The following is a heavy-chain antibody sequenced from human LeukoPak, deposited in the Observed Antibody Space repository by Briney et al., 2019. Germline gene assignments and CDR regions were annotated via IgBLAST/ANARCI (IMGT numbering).Heavy chain of an antibody. D-gene: IGHD3-22*01. CDR3: ARASYDSSGYPTVDY. CDR2: IYSGGST. V-gene: IGHV3-53*01. Sequence: GGSLRLSCAASGFTVSSNYMSWVRQAPGKGLEWVSVIYSGGSTYYADSVKGRFTISRDNSKNTLYPQMNSLRAEDTAVYYCARASYDSSGYPTVDYWGQGTLVTVSS. CDR1: GFTVSSNY. J-gene: IGHJ4*02.